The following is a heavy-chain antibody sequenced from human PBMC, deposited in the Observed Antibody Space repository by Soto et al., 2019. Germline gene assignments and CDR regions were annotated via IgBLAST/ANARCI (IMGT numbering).Heavy chain of an antibody. V-gene: IGHV1-18*01. CDR1: GYTFTNFG. J-gene: IGHJ4*02. CDR3: ARGGTPIDS. Sequence: QVQLVQSGAEVKKPGASVKVSCKASGYTFTNFGISWVRQAPGQGLEWMGWISAYNGNTNYAQNFQGRVTMTTDTSTGIAYRELRSRISDDTAVYYCARGGTPIDSWGQGTPVTVSS. CDR2: ISAYNGNT.